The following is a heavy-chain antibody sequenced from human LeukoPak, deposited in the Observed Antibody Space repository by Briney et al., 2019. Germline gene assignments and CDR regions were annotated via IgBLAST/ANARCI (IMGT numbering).Heavy chain of an antibody. CDR1: GFTFTGYY. CDR2: INPNTGDT. D-gene: IGHD4-17*01. V-gene: IGHV1-2*02. CDR3: ARDRGSYGDYYLDY. J-gene: IGHJ4*02. Sequence: GASVKVSCKASGFTFTGYYMHWVRQAPGQGLEWMGWINPNTGDTDYAQRFQGRVTMTRDTSISTAYMELSRLRSDDTAVYYCARDRGSYGDYYLDYWGQGTLVTVSS.